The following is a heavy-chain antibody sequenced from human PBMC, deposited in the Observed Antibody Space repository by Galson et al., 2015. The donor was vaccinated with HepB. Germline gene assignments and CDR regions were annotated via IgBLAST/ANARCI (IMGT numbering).Heavy chain of an antibody. CDR2: IIPIFGTE. CDR3: ARSGPGTDLNDFLSGYYRYFDP. J-gene: IGHJ5*02. D-gene: IGHD3-3*01. V-gene: IGHV1-69*13. CDR1: GGTFNSYA. Sequence: SVKVSCKASGGTFNSYAVGWVRQAPGQGLEWLGGIIPIFGTENYAQRFQGRVTFSADESTSTVYMELSSLRSEDSAVYYCARSGPGTDLNDFLSGYYRYFDPWGQGTLVTVSS.